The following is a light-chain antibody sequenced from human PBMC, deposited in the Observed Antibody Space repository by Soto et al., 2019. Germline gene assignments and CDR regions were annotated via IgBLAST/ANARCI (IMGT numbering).Light chain of an antibody. V-gene: IGKV3-20*01. J-gene: IGKJ4*01. CDR1: QSVSSSS. CDR3: QQYGTSPLT. CDR2: DAS. Sequence: EIVLTQSPGTLSLSPGERATLSCRASQSVSSSSLAWYQQRRGQAPRLLIHDASSRATGIPDRFSGSGSGTDFTLTISRLEPEDFAVYYCQQYGTSPLTFGGGTKVDIK.